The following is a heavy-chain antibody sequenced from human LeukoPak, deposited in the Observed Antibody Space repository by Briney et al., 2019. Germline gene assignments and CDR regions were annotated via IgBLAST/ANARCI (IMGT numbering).Heavy chain of an antibody. V-gene: IGHV3-30*03. CDR1: GFTFSSYG. CDR2: ISYDGSNK. J-gene: IGHJ4*02. CDR3: ATSTSLLESYFDY. D-gene: IGHD2-2*01. Sequence: GGSLRLSCAASGFTFSSYGMHWVRQAPGKGLEWVAVISYDGSNKYYADSVKGRFTISRDNSKNTLYLQMNSLRAEDTAVYYCATSTSLLESYFDYWGQGTLVTVSS.